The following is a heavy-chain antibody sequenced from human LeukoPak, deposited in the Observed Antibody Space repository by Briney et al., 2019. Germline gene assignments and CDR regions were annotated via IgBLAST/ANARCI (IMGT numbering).Heavy chain of an antibody. V-gene: IGHV3-7*04. CDR2: MKQDGSDK. CDR1: GFTFSSYW. CDR3: ARTISACFDY. Sequence: PGGSLRLSCAASGFTFSSYWMNWDRQAPGKGLEWVANMKQDGSDKYYVDSVRGRFTISRDNAKNSLYLQMNRLRAEDTAVYYCARTISACFDYWGEGILVIVSS. J-gene: IGHJ4*02. D-gene: IGHD6-13*01.